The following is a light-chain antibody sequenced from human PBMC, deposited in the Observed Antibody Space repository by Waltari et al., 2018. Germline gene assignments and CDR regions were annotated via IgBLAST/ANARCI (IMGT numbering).Light chain of an antibody. CDR3: QTGGHGTWV. J-gene: IGLJ3*02. CDR1: SGHSSNI. CDR2: VNSDGSH. V-gene: IGLV4-69*01. Sequence: QLVLTQSPSASASLGASVKLTCTLSSGHSSNIIAWLQQQPEKGPRYLMKVNSDGSHSKGDEIPDRFSGSSSGAGRYLTISSVQSEDEADYYCQTGGHGTWVFGGGTTLTAL.